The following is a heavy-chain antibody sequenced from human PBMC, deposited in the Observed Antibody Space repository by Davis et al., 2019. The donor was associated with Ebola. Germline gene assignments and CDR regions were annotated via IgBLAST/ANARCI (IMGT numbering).Heavy chain of an antibody. V-gene: IGHV5-51*01. CDR2: IYPGDSDT. CDR3: TRLPPSDALSEVHGMDV. D-gene: IGHD1-1*01. J-gene: IGHJ6*02. CDR1: GYIFTNYW. Sequence: GESLKISCKGSGYIFTNYWIGWVRQMPGKGLEWMGIIYPGDSDTRYSPSFQGQVTISADKSISTAYLQWSGLKASDTAMYYCTRLPPSDALSEVHGMDVWGQGTTVTVSS.